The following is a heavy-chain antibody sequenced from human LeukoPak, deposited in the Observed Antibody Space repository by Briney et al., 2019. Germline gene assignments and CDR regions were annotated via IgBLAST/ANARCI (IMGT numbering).Heavy chain of an antibody. J-gene: IGHJ3*02. CDR2: ISSYGGST. D-gene: IGHD5-24*01. V-gene: IGHV3-64D*09. CDR3: VKDEVKSRDGYNLGAFDI. Sequence: PGGSLRLSCSAAGFTFSSYAMHWVRQAPGKGLEYVSAISSYGGSTYYTDSVKGRFTISRDNSKNTLYLQMSSLRAEDTAVYYCVKDEVKSRDGYNLGAFDIWAKGQRSPSLQ. CDR1: GFTFSSYA.